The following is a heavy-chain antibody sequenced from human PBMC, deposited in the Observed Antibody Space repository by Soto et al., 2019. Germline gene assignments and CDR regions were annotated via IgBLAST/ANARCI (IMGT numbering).Heavy chain of an antibody. J-gene: IGHJ4*02. CDR3: ATLYPYSSSYYFDY. V-gene: IGHV4-38-2*02. D-gene: IGHD6-6*01. Sequence: SETLSLTCTVSGYSISSGYYWGWIRQPPGKGLEWIGSIYHSGSTYYNPSLKSRVTISVDTSKNQFSLKLSSVTAADTAVYYCATLYPYSSSYYFDYWGQGTLVTVSS. CDR1: GYSISSGYY. CDR2: IYHSGST.